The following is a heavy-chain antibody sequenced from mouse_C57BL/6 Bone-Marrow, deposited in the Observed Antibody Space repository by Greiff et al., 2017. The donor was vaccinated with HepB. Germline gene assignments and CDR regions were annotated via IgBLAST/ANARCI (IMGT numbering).Heavy chain of an antibody. Sequence: QVTLKESGPGILQSSQTLSLTCSFSGFSLSTSGMGVSWIRQPSGKGLEWLAHIYWVDDKRYNPSLKSRLTISKDTSRNQVFLKITSVDTADTATYYCARCLYSNFPHYYAMDYWGQGTSVTVSS. CDR1: GFSLSTSGMG. V-gene: IGHV8-12*01. D-gene: IGHD2-5*01. CDR2: IYWVDDK. CDR3: ARCLYSNFPHYYAMDY. J-gene: IGHJ4*01.